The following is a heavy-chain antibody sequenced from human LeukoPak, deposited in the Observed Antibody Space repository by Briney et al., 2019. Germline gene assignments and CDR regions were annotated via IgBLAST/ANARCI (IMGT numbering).Heavy chain of an antibody. D-gene: IGHD3-10*01. V-gene: IGHV4-31*03. CDR1: GGSISRGGYL. CDR2: IYHGGNT. J-gene: IGHJ5*02. CDR3: ARVRYYGSGEEIDP. Sequence: PSETLSLTCTVSGGSISRGGYLWSWIRQNPGKGLEWIGYIYHGGNTYYNPSLKSRVTISVDTSKNQFSLKLSSVTAADTAVYYCARVRYYGSGEEIDPWGQGTLVTVSS.